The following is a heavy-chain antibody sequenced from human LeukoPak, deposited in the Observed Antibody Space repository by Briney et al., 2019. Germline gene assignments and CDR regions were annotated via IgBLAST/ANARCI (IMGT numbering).Heavy chain of an antibody. CDR1: GYSISSGFL. J-gene: IGHJ5*02. CDR3: ARDPRWLTPDCNTIGCYVNWFDP. D-gene: IGHD2-2*01. CDR2: IYRSGDT. V-gene: IGHV4-38-2*02. Sequence: SEALSLTCAVSGYSISSGFLWGWIRQPPGKGLEWIGSIYRSGDTYYNPSLKSRITMSVDTSKNQFSLKLSSVTAADTAVYYCARDPRWLTPDCNTIGCYVNWFDPWGQGTLVTVSS.